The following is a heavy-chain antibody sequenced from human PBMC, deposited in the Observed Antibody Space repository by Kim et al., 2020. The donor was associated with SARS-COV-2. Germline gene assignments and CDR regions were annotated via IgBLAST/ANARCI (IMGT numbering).Heavy chain of an antibody. V-gene: IGHV3-21*01. J-gene: IGHJ4*02. CDR3: ARWSYYADY. CDR2: CI. Sequence: CIYYADSVKGRFTISRDNAKNSLYLQMNSLRAEDTAVYYCARWSYYADYWGQGTLVTVSS. D-gene: IGHD1-26*01.